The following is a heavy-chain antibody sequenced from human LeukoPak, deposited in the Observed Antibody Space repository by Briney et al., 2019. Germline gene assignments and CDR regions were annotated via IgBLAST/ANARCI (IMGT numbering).Heavy chain of an antibody. CDR1: GGSISSYY. Sequence: SETLSLTCTVSGGSISSYYWSWIRQPPGKGLEWIGYIYTNGSTNYNPSLKSRVTISVDTSKNQFSLKLSSVTAADTAVYYCARHFPGDGYILYFDYWGQGTLVTVSS. CDR3: ARHFPGDGYILYFDY. V-gene: IGHV4-4*09. CDR2: IYTNGST. D-gene: IGHD5-24*01. J-gene: IGHJ4*02.